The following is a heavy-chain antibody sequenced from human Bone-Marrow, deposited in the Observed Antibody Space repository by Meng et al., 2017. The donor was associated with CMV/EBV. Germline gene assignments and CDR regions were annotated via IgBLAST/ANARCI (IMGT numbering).Heavy chain of an antibody. Sequence: SETLSLTCTVSGGSISSSSYYWGWIRQPPGKGLEWIGSIYYSGSTYYNPSLKSRVTISVDTSKNQFSLKLSSVTAADTAVYYCARESDNWNHGYFDYWGQGTLVTVSS. D-gene: IGHD1-20*01. CDR1: GGSISSSSYY. CDR3: ARESDNWNHGYFDY. J-gene: IGHJ4*02. CDR2: IYYSGST. V-gene: IGHV4-39*07.